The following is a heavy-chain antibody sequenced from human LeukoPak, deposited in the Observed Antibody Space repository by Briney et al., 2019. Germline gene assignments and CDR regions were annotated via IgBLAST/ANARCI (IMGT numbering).Heavy chain of an antibody. V-gene: IGHV4-59*01. CDR2: IYYSGST. CDR1: GGSISSYY. D-gene: IGHD2-15*01. Sequence: SETLSLTCTVSGGSISSYYWSWIRQPPGKGLEWIGYIYYSGSTNYNPSLKSRVTISVDTSKNQFSLKLSSATAADTAVYYCARLISGYYYYMDVWGKGTTVTVSS. CDR3: ARLISGYYYYMDV. J-gene: IGHJ6*03.